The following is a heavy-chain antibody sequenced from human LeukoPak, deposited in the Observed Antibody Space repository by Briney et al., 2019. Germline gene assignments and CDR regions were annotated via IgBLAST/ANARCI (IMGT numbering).Heavy chain of an antibody. V-gene: IGHV1-46*01. Sequence: ASVKVSCKASGYSFTSNYIHWVRQAPGQGLEWMGMIYLRDGSTSYAQRFQDRVTVTRDTSTSTVHMELSGLRSEDTAVYYCARDQEGFDYWGQGTQVTVSS. J-gene: IGHJ4*02. CDR3: ARDQEGFDY. CDR2: IYLRDGST. CDR1: GYSFTSNY.